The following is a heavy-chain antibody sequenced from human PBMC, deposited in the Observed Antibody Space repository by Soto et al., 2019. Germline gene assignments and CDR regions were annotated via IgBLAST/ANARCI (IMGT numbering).Heavy chain of an antibody. D-gene: IGHD3-3*01. Sequence: QVQLVQSGAEVKKPGASVKVSCKASGYTFTGYYMHWVRQAPGQGLEWMGWINPNSGGTNYAQKFQGWVTMTRDTSISTAYMELSRLRSDDTAVYYCARASLRITIVGVVIDSNDAFDIWGQGTMVTVSS. J-gene: IGHJ3*02. CDR2: INPNSGGT. CDR3: ARASLRITIVGVVIDSNDAFDI. CDR1: GYTFTGYY. V-gene: IGHV1-2*04.